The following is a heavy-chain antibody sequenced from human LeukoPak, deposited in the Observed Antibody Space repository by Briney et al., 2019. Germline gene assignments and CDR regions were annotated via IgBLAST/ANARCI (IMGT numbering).Heavy chain of an antibody. J-gene: IGHJ5*02. CDR3: ARSSGYRGDNWFDP. CDR1: GYTFTDYY. V-gene: IGHV1-2*06. CDR2: INPNSGDT. Sequence: GASVKVSCKTSGYTFTDYYIHWVRQAPGQGLEWMGRINPNSGDTYYEQNFQGRVTMTRDTSISTAYMEVISLTSDDTAVYYCARSSGYRGDNWFDPWGQGTLVTVSS. D-gene: IGHD5-12*01.